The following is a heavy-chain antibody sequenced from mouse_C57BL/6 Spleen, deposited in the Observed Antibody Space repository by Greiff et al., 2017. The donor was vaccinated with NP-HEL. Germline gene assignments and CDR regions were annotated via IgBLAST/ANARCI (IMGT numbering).Heavy chain of an antibody. Sequence: QVQLQQSGAELARPGASVKLSCKASGYTFTSYGISWVKQRTGQGLEWIGEIYPRSGNTYYNEKFKGKATLTADKSSSTAYMELRSLTSEDSAVYFCARERGSSSREYFDYWGQGTTLTVSS. D-gene: IGHD1-1*01. J-gene: IGHJ2*01. CDR2: IYPRSGNT. CDR3: ARERGSSSREYFDY. CDR1: GYTFTSYG. V-gene: IGHV1-81*01.